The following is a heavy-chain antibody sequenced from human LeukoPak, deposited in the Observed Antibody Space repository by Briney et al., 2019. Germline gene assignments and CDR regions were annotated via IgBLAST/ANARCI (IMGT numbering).Heavy chain of an antibody. J-gene: IGHJ5*02. CDR3: ATDAPYSSSSDWFDP. Sequence: NPGRSLRLSCAASGFTFSSYAMHWVRQAPGKGLEWVAVISYDGSNKYYADSVKGRFTISRDNSKNTLYLQMNSLRAEDTAVYYCATDAPYSSSSDWFDPWGQGTLVTVSS. V-gene: IGHV3-30*01. CDR1: GFTFSSYA. CDR2: ISYDGSNK. D-gene: IGHD6-6*01.